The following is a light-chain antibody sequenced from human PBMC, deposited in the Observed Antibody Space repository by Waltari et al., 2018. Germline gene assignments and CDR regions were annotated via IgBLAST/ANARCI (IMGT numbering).Light chain of an antibody. V-gene: IGLV2-8*01. J-gene: IGLJ2*01. Sequence: QSALTQPPSASGSPGQSVTTPCTGTSTDVGAYDYVSWYQHPPGKAPRLLISEVSKRPSGVPDRFSGSRSGNTASLTVSGLQAEDEADYYCSSDAGSSNLVFGGGTKLTVL. CDR3: SSDAGSSNLV. CDR1: STDVGAYDY. CDR2: EVS.